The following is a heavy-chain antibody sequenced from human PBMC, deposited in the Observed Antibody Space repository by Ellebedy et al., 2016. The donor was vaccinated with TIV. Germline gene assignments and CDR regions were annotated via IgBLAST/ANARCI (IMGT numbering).Heavy chain of an antibody. CDR3: ARFANSYGLDV. V-gene: IGHV4-59*01. Sequence: MPPETLSLTCTVSGGSIRSYYWSWIRQPPGKGLEWIGYVYYSGDTNYKPSLKSRVSMSVDTSKDQFSLKLSSVTAADTAVYYCARFANSYGLDVWGQGTTVTVSS. J-gene: IGHJ6*02. CDR1: GGSIRSYY. CDR2: VYYSGDT.